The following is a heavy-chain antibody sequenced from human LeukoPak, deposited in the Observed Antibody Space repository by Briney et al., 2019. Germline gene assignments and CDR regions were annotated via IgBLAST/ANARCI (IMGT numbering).Heavy chain of an antibody. CDR2: INPSGGST. Sequence: ASVKVSCKASGYTFTSYYMHWVRQAPGQGLEWMGIINPSGGSTSYAQKFQGRVTMTRDTSTSTVYMELSSLRSEDTAVYYCARDKGFMVRGVNDAFDIWGQGTMVTVSS. V-gene: IGHV1-46*01. D-gene: IGHD3-10*01. J-gene: IGHJ3*02. CDR3: ARDKGFMVRGVNDAFDI. CDR1: GYTFTSYY.